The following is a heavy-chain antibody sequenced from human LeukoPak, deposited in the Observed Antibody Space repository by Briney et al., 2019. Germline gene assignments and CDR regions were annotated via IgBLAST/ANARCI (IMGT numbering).Heavy chain of an antibody. V-gene: IGHV3-48*03. D-gene: IGHD1-1*01. Sequence: GRSLRLPCAASGFTFSSYEMNWVRQAPGKGLEWVSYISSSGSNIYYADSVKGRFTISRDNAKNSLYLQMNSLRAEDTAVYYCVKITSVTGGDCWGQGTRLTVSS. CDR2: ISSSGSNI. CDR3: VKITSVTGGDC. CDR1: GFTFSSYE. J-gene: IGHJ4*02.